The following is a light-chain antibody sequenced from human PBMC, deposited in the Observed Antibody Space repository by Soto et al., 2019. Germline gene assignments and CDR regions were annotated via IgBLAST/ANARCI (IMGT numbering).Light chain of an antibody. CDR1: SGHSNYV. V-gene: IGLV4-60*02. Sequence: QSVLTQSSSASASLGSSVKLTCTLSSGHSNYVIAWHQRRPGKAPRYLMKLEGSGSYNKGSGVPDRFSGSSSGADRYLTISDLLFEDEADYYCETWDSNTRVFGGGTQLT. J-gene: IGLJ3*02. CDR2: LEGSGSY. CDR3: ETWDSNTRV.